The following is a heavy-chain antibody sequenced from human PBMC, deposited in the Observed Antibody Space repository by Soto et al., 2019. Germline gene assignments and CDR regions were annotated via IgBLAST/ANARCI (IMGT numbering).Heavy chain of an antibody. CDR1: GYAVSAHG. V-gene: IGHV1-18*01. CDR2: ISASNGNT. Sequence: QGQLVQSGAEVKRPGASVKVACMASGYAVSAHGITWVRQAPGQGLEWMGWISASNGNTKYAPGLQGRVILTTDTSTSTAYMELRSLRPDDTAVYYCVRDRSSENSLKWLDYWGQGTLVTVSS. CDR3: VRDRSSENSLKWLDY. D-gene: IGHD6-19*01. J-gene: IGHJ4*02.